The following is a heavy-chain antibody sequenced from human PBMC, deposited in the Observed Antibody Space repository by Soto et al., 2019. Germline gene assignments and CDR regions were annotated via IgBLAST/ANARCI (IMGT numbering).Heavy chain of an antibody. D-gene: IGHD5-18*01. Sequence: QVQLVQSGAEVKKPGSSVKVSCKASGGTFSSYAISWVRQAPGQGLEWMGGIIPIFGTANYAQKFQGRVTITADESTSKAYMELSSLRSEATAVYYCARVSDTAMGLWYYYGMDVWGQGTTVTVSS. CDR1: GGTFSSYA. J-gene: IGHJ6*02. CDR3: ARVSDTAMGLWYYYGMDV. V-gene: IGHV1-69*12. CDR2: IIPIFGTA.